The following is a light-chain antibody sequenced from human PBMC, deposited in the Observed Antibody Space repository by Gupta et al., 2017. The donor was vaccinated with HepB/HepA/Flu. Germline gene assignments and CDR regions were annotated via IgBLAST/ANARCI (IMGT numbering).Light chain of an antibody. CDR1: SSNIGAGYD. V-gene: IGLV1-40*01. J-gene: IGLJ2*01. CDR2: GNS. CDR3: QSYDSSLSGRGVV. Sequence: QSVLTPPPSVSGPPGQRVTNSGTGSSSNIGAGYDVHLHQQPPGTAPKPLIYGNSNRPSGGPDRCSGSKSGTSASLAITALPAEEEADYYCQSYDSSLSGRGVVFGGGTKLTVL.